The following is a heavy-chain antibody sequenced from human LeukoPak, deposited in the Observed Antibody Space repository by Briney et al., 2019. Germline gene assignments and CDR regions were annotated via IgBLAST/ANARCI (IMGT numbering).Heavy chain of an antibody. CDR1: GGPLTSYY. CDR3: AREGGWYKTFDY. V-gene: IGHV4-59*01. J-gene: IGHJ4*02. Sequence: SETLSLTCAVSGGPLTSYYWTWIRQPPGKGLEWIGFIYYRGSTNYNPSLESRVTISIDTSKNRFSLKLSSVTAADTAVYYCAREGGWYKTFDYWGQGTLVTVSS. D-gene: IGHD6-19*01. CDR2: IYYRGST.